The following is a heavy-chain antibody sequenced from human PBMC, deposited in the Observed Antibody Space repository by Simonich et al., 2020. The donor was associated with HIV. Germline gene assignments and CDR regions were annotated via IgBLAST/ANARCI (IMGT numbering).Heavy chain of an antibody. CDR2: ISWKSGSI. J-gene: IGHJ4*02. V-gene: IGHV3-9*01. Sequence: EVQLVESGGGLVQPGRSMRLSCAASGFTFDDYAVNWVGQASGKGREWCSGISWKSGSIGYADSVKGRFTISRDKAKNSLYLQMNSLRAEDTALYYCAKDRSSAMVTYFDYWGQGTLVTVSS. CDR3: AKDRSSAMVTYFDY. D-gene: IGHD5-18*01. CDR1: GFTFDDYA.